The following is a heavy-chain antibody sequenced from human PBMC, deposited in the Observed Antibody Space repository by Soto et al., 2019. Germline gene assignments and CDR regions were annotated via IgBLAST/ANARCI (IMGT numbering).Heavy chain of an antibody. D-gene: IGHD6-19*01. CDR2: IYPGDSDT. V-gene: IGHV5-51*01. J-gene: IGHJ3*02. CDR3: ARHVEVPGIAVAGTSAFDI. CDR1: GYSFTSYW. Sequence: GESLKISCKGSGYSFTSYWIGWVRQMPGKGLEWMGIIYPGDSDTRYSPSFQGQVTISADKSISTAYLQWSSLKASDTAMYYCARHVEVPGIAVAGTSAFDIRAQRTMVTVSS.